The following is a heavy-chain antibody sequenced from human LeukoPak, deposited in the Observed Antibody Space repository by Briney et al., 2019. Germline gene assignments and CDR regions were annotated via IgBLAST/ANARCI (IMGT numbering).Heavy chain of an antibody. J-gene: IGHJ4*02. CDR1: GFTFSSYA. V-gene: IGHV3-23*01. D-gene: IGHD3-10*01. CDR2: ISGSGGST. Sequence: GGSLRLSCAASGFTFSSYAMSWVRQAPGKGLVWVSAISGSGGSTYYADSVKGRFTISRDNSKNTRYLQMNSRRAEEPAVYYCAKGAGSLDYWGQGTLVTVSS. CDR3: AKGAGSLDY.